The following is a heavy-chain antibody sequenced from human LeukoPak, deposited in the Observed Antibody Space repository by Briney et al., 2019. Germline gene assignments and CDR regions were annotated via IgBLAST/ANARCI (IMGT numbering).Heavy chain of an antibody. J-gene: IGHJ6*03. CDR2: ISSNGGST. Sequence: GGSLRLSCAASGFTFSSYAVHWVRQAPGKGLEYASAISSNGGSTYYANSVKGRFTISRDNSKNTLYLQMGSLRAEDMAVYYCARVVWSSNGYYYYMDVWGKGTTVTVSS. D-gene: IGHD3/OR15-3a*01. V-gene: IGHV3-64*01. CDR3: ARVVWSSNGYYYYMDV. CDR1: GFTFSSYA.